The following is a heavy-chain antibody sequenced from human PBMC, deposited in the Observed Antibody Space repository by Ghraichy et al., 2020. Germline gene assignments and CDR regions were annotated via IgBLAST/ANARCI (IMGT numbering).Heavy chain of an antibody. D-gene: IGHD6-19*01. V-gene: IGHV4-59*01. J-gene: IGHJ6*02. Sequence: SETLSLTCTVSGGSISSYYWSWIRQPPGKGLEWIGYIYYSGSTNYNPSLKSRVTISVDTSKNQFSLKLSSVTAADTAVYYCARATGYSSGWLHLRYYYGMDVWGQGTTVTVSS. CDR1: GGSISSYY. CDR3: ARATGYSSGWLHLRYYYGMDV. CDR2: IYYSGST.